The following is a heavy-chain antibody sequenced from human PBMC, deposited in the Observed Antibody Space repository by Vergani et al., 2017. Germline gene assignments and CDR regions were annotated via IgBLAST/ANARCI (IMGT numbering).Heavy chain of an antibody. CDR2: IYNSGNG. CDR1: GDSIISRSYY. J-gene: IGHJ2*01. CDR3: ASGKYYSDSTSHFRGRYFDV. D-gene: IGHD3-16*01. Sequence: QMQLQASGPGLVKASEPLSLTCTVSGDSIISRSYYWGWIRQPPGKGLEWIGSIYNSGNGDSSSSLKSRVTISADTSKNQFSLRLTSVTAADTAVYYCASGKYYSDSTSHFRGRYFDVWGRGTLVTVPS. V-gene: IGHV4-39*01.